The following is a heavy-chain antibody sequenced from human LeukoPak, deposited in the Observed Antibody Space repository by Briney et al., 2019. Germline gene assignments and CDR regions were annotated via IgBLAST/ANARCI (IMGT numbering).Heavy chain of an antibody. J-gene: IGHJ4*02. CDR3: ASLNFYDSSGHFDY. CDR2: IYYSGST. Sequence: SETLSLTCTVSGGSISSYYWSWIRQPPGKGLEWIGYIYYSGSTNYNPSLKSRVTISVDTSKNQFSLKLSSVTAADTAVYYCASLNFYDSSGHFDYWGQGTLVTVSS. CDR1: GGSISSYY. D-gene: IGHD3-22*01. V-gene: IGHV4-59*12.